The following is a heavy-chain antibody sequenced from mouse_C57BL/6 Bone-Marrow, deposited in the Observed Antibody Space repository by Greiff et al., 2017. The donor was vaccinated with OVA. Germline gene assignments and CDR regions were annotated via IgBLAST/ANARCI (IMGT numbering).Heavy chain of an antibody. V-gene: IGHV1-26*01. D-gene: IGHD1-1*01. J-gene: IGHJ2*01. CDR2: INPNNGGT. CDR1: GYTFTDYY. CDR3: ARSVSYYYGSSDY. Sequence: VQLKQSGPELVKPGASVKISCKASGYTFTDYYMNWVKQSHGKSLEWIGDINPNNGGTSYNQKFKGKATLTVDKSSSTAYMELRSLTSEDSAVYYCARSVSYYYGSSDYWGQGTTLTVSS.